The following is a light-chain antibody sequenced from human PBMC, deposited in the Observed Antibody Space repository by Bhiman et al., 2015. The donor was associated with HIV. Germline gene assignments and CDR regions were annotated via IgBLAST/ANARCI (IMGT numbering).Light chain of an antibody. CDR2: GDN. J-gene: IGLJ2*01. V-gene: IGLV3-19*01. Sequence: SSELTQDPAVPVALGQTVTITCRGDSLRAFYASWYQQRPGQAPILVIHGDNNRPSGIPARFSGSSSIDTASLTITGALAEDEADYYCCSRDRSGNHHVVFGGGTKLTVL. CDR1: SLRAFY. CDR3: CSRDRSGNHHVV.